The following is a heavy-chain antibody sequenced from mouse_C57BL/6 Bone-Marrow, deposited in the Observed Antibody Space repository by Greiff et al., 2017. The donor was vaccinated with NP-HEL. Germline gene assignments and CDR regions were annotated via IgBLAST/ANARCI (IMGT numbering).Heavy chain of an antibody. Sequence: EVQLVESGGGLVQPKGSLKLSCAASGFTFNTYAMHWVRQAPGKGLEWVARIRSKSSNYATYYADSVKDRFTISRDDSQSMLYLQMNNLKTEDTAMYYCVRGRLRRGYYAMDYWGQGTSVTVSS. J-gene: IGHJ4*01. CDR2: IRSKSSNYAT. CDR1: GFTFNTYA. D-gene: IGHD2-4*01. CDR3: VRGRLRRGYYAMDY. V-gene: IGHV10-3*01.